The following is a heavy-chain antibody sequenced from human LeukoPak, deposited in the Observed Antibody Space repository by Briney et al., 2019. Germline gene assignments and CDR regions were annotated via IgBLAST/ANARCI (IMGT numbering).Heavy chain of an antibody. CDR1: GYTFAGYA. J-gene: IGHJ3*02. D-gene: IGHD3-10*01. V-gene: IGHV1-3*01. CDR3: AINMVRGVIGAFDI. Sequence: ASVKVSCKASGYTFAGYAIFWVRQAPGQRLEWMGWINAGNGNTKYSQKFQGRVTITRDTSASTAYMELSSLRSEDTAVYYCAINMVRGVIGAFDIWGQGTMVTVSS. CDR2: INAGNGNT.